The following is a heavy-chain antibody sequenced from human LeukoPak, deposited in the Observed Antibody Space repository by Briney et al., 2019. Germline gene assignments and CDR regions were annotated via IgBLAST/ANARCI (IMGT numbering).Heavy chain of an antibody. Sequence: GGSLRLSCAASGFTFSSYSMNWIRQAPGKGLEWVSSISGSSSYIYYADSVKGRFTISRANSKNTLYLQMNSLRAEDTAVYYCAKSIVGATNYYYYYMDVWGKGTTVTVSS. V-gene: IGHV3-21*01. D-gene: IGHD1-26*01. CDR2: ISGSSSYI. CDR3: AKSIVGATNYYYYYMDV. CDR1: GFTFSSYS. J-gene: IGHJ6*03.